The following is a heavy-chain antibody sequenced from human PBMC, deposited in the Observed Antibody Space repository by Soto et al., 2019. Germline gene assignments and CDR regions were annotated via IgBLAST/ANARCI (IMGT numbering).Heavy chain of an antibody. CDR3: AKVGPYSTSNRFDP. D-gene: IGHD6-6*01. J-gene: IGHJ5*02. CDR2: ISGSGGST. V-gene: IGHV3-23*01. Sequence: EVQLLESGGGLVQPGGSLRLSCAASGFTFSSYAMSWVRQAPGKGLEWVSGISGSGGSTYYADSVKGRFSISRDNSKNTLFLQKNSLRADDTALYYCAKVGPYSTSNRFDPWGQGTLVTVSS. CDR1: GFTFSSYA.